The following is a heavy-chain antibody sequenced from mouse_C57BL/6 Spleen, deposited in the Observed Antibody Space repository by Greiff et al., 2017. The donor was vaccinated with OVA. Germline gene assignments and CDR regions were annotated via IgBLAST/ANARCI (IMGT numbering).Heavy chain of an antibody. CDR3: ARLRDYDDGYCAMDY. D-gene: IGHD2-4*01. V-gene: IGHV1-19*01. CDR2: INPYNGGT. Sequence: EVQLQESGPVLVKPGASVKMSCKASGYTFTDYYMNWVKQSHGKSLEWIGVINPYNGGTSYNQKFKGKATLTVDKSSSTAYMELNSLTSEDSAVYDCARLRDYDDGYCAMDYWGQGTSVTVSS. CDR1: GYTFTDYY. J-gene: IGHJ4*01.